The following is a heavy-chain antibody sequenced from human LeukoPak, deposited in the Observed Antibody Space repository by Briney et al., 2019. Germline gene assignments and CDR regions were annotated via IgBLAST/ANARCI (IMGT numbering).Heavy chain of an antibody. D-gene: IGHD3-10*01. CDR3: ARGGYYGSGNDFRFDP. V-gene: IGHV4-59*01. Sequence: SETLSLTCTVSGGSISSYYWSWIGQPPGKRLEWIGYIYYSGSTNYKPSLKSRVTISVDTSKNQFSLKLSSVTAADTAVYYCARGGYYGSGNDFRFDPWGQGTLVTVSS. CDR1: GGSISSYY. CDR2: IYYSGST. J-gene: IGHJ5*02.